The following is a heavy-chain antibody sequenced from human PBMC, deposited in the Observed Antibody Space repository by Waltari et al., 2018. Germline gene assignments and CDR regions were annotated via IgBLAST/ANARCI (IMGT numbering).Heavy chain of an antibody. D-gene: IGHD3-10*01. V-gene: IGHV3-23*01. CDR2: ISGSGGST. CDR1: GFTFSSYA. CDR3: AKGVWFRELFY. J-gene: IGHJ4*02. Sequence: EVQLLESGGGLVQPGGSLRLSCAASGFTFSSYAMSWVRQAPGKGLDWVAAISGSGGSTYYADSVKGRFTISRDNSKNTLYLQMNSLRAEDTAVYYCAKGVWFRELFYWGQGTLVTVSS.